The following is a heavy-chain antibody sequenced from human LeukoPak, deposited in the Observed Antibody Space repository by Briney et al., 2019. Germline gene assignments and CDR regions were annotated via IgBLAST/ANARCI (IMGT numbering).Heavy chain of an antibody. V-gene: IGHV3-7*01. D-gene: IGHD3-10*02. J-gene: IGHJ1*01. Sequence: PGGSLRLSCVVSGFAFSRCWMGWVRQAPGKGLEWVANIQHDGAVKWYVDSAKGRFSISRDSTKNSLYLQMNSLRAEDTAIYYCAFFVREPQYWGPGTLVTVSS. CDR1: GFAFSRCW. CDR3: AFFVREPQY. CDR2: IQHDGAVK.